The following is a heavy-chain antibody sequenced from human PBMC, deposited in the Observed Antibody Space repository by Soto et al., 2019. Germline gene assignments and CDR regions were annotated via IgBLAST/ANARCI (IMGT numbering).Heavy chain of an antibody. CDR2: ISNTTNYI. CDR1: GVTFSTYA. J-gene: IGHJ4*02. Sequence: EVQLLESGGGLVQPGGSLRLSCAASGVTFSTYAMNWVRQAPGKGLEWISTISNTTNYIYYGDSMKGRFTISRDNAKNSLYLEMNSLRAEDTAVYYCARESEDLTSNFDYWGQGTLVTVSS. CDR3: ARESEDLTSNFDY. V-gene: IGHV3-21*06.